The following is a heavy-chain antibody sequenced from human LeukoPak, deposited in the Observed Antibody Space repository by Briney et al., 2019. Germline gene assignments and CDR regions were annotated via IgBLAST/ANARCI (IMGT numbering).Heavy chain of an antibody. V-gene: IGHV3-23*01. CDR1: GFTFSSYG. CDR3: AKGGSWLPMDV. J-gene: IGHJ6*02. CDR2: IGSSGDNT. Sequence: GGSLRLSCVASGFTFSSYGMSWGRQAPGKGLEWVSAIGSSGDNTYYAASVKGRFTISRDNSKNTLYLQLSSLRADDTAVYYCAKGGSWLPMDVWGQGTTVTVSS. D-gene: IGHD6-13*01.